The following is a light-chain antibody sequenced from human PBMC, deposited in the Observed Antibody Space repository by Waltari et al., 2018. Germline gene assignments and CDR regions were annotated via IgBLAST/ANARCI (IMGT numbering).Light chain of an antibody. CDR3: CSYAASSTWV. Sequence: ALPHLPPFPGFPGRPTTSPSPGTSSDVGNYNLVSWYQQHPGKAPKLMIYEVATRPSGVSNRFSGLQAEDEADYYCCSYAASSTWVFGGGTKLTVL. V-gene: IGLV2-23*02. CDR2: EVA. CDR1: SSDVGNYNL. J-gene: IGLJ3*02.